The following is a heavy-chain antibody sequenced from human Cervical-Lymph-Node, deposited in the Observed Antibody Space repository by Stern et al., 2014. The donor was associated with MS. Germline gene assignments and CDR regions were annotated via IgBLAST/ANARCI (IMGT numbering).Heavy chain of an antibody. J-gene: IGHJ4*02. V-gene: IGHV2-5*02. Sequence: ESGPTLVKPTQTLTLTCTFSGFSLSTSGVGVGWIRQPPGKALEWLALIYWDDDKHYSPSLKSRLTITKDTSYNQVVLTMTNMDPVDTATYFCAHRLAHGEFDYWGQGILVTVSS. CDR1: GFSLSTSGVG. CDR3: AHRLAHGEFDY. D-gene: IGHD7-27*01. CDR2: IYWDDDK.